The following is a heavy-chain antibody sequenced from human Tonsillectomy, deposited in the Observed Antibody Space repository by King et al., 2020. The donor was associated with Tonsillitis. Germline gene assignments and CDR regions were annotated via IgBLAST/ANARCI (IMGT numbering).Heavy chain of an antibody. CDR2: ITSDGTSP. CDR3: ARVGDSSTFDI. CDR1: GFTFSSYW. V-gene: IGHV3-74*01. Sequence: VQLVESGGDLFQPWGSLRLSCSASGFTFSSYWMHWVRQAPGKGLVWVSRITSDGTSPTYADSVNGRFTISRDNANNTLFLQMNSLRAEDTAVYYCARVGDSSTFDIWGQGTMVTVSS. D-gene: IGHD1-26*01. J-gene: IGHJ3*02.